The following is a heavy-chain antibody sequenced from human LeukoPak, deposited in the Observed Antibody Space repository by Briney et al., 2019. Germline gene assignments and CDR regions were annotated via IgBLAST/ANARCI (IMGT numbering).Heavy chain of an antibody. D-gene: IGHD7-27*01. Sequence: SVKVSCKASGYTFTSYAISWVRQAPGQGLEWMGRIIPILGIANYAQKFQGRVTITADKSTSTAYMELSSLRSEDTAVYYCARTLANWGSGAFDIWGQGTMVTVSS. V-gene: IGHV1-69*04. J-gene: IGHJ3*02. CDR1: GYTFTSYA. CDR2: IIPILGIA. CDR3: ARTLANWGSGAFDI.